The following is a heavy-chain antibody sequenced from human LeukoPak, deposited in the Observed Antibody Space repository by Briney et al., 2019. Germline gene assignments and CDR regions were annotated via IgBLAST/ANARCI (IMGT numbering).Heavy chain of an antibody. CDR1: GGSISSYY. J-gene: IGHJ6*02. Sequence: SETLSLTCTVSGGSISSYYWSWIRQPPGKGLEWIGYIYYSGSTNYNPSLKSRVTISVDTSKNQFSLKLSSVTAADTAVYYCFGVVLYGKFGDVWGQGTTVTVSS. V-gene: IGHV4-59*01. D-gene: IGHD3-3*01. CDR3: FGVVLYGKFGDV. CDR2: IYYSGST.